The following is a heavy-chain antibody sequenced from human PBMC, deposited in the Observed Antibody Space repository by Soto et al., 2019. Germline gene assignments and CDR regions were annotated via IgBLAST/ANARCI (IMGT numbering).Heavy chain of an antibody. V-gene: IGHV3-23*01. CDR2: VSAGLDSA. CDR3: AKDSRLPGGFGILIHAFDI. Sequence: DVHLLESGGALGHPGGPLSLSCAASGLTLRDNALSWVRRAPGKGREWVSTVSAGLDSAYYSDSVKGRFTVSRDNSNHTLYLQMNSLRPEDTAVYYCAKDSRLPGGFGILIHAFDIWGQGTLVTVSS. D-gene: IGHD3-16*01. J-gene: IGHJ3*02. CDR1: GLTLRDNA.